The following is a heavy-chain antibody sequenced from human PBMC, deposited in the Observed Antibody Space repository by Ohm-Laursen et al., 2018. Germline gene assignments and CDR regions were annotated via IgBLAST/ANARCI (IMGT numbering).Heavy chain of an antibody. CDR2: IYISRNS. V-gene: IGHV4-4*07. CDR1: GGSISGYY. CDR3: ARESREGVGSGYNCDY. Sequence: PSETLSLTCRVSGGSISGYYWNWIRQPAGKGLEWIGRIYISRNSDYNPSLKSRVIMSVDTSKNQFSLKLSSVTAADTAMYYCARESREGVGSGYNCDYWGQGILVTVSS. J-gene: IGHJ4*02. D-gene: IGHD3-22*01.